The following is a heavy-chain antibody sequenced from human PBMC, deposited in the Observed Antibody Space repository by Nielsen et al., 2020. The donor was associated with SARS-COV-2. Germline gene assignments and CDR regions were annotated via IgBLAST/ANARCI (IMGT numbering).Heavy chain of an antibody. J-gene: IGHJ6*02. D-gene: IGHD3-10*01. CDR1: GFTFSSYS. CDR3: ARDNPFTVWFGELTGRNAMDV. V-gene: IGHV3-21*01. CDR2: ISSSSSYV. Sequence: GESLKISCAASGFTFSSYSMNWVRHAPGKGLEWVSSISSSSSYVYYADSVKGRFTISRDNAKNSLYLQMNSLRAEDTAVYYCARDNPFTVWFGELTGRNAMDVWGQGTTVTVSS.